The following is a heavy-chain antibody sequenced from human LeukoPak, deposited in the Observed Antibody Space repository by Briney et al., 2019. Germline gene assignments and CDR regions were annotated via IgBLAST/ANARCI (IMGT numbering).Heavy chain of an antibody. V-gene: IGHV3-23*01. J-gene: IGHJ5*02. D-gene: IGHD4-23*01. Sequence: PGGSLRLSCAASGFTFSSYAVSWVRQAPGKGPEWVSAISGGGGNTYYADSVKGRFTISRDDSKNTLFLQMSYLRVEDTAVYYCAKSPYVGDHGGPSAWGQGTLVTVSS. CDR2: ISGGGGNT. CDR1: GFTFSSYA. CDR3: AKSPYVGDHGGPSA.